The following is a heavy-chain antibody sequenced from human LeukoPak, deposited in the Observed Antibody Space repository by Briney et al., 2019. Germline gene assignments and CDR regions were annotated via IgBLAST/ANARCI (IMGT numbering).Heavy chain of an antibody. CDR2: INHSGST. V-gene: IGHV4-34*01. D-gene: IGHD3-10*01. CDR1: GGSFSGYY. Sequence: SETLSLTCAVYGGSFSGYYWSWIRQPPGKGLEWIGEINHSGSTNYNPSLKSRVTISVDTSKNQFSLKLTSVTAADTAVYYCARDLGYYYGSGSTDPWGQGTLVTVSS. J-gene: IGHJ5*02. CDR3: ARDLGYYYGSGSTDP.